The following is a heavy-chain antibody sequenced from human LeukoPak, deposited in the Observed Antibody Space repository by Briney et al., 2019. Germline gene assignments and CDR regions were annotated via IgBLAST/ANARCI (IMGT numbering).Heavy chain of an antibody. CDR3: AREDIVVVPAATPARYYYMDV. J-gene: IGHJ6*03. CDR2: ISSSSSYI. V-gene: IGHV3-21*01. CDR1: GFTFSSYS. Sequence: GGSLRLSCAASGFTFSSYSMNWVRQAPGKGLEWVSSISSSSSYIYYADSVKGRFTISRDNAKNSLYLQMNSLRAEDTAVYYCAREDIVVVPAATPARYYYMDVWGKGTTVTVSS. D-gene: IGHD2-2*01.